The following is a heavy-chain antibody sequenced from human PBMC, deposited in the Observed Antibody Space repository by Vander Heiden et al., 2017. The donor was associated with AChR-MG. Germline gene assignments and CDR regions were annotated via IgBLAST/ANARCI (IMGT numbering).Heavy chain of an antibody. Sequence: QVQLVQSGAEVKKPGASVKVSCKASGYTFTGYYMHWVRQAPGQGREWMGRINPNSGGTNYAQKFQGRVTMTRDTSISTAYMELSRLRSDDTAVYYCAREEGHCSGGSCQPYNWFDPWGQGTLVTVSS. CDR1: GYTFTGYY. J-gene: IGHJ5*02. CDR2: INPNSGGT. V-gene: IGHV1-2*06. CDR3: AREEGHCSGGSCQPYNWFDP. D-gene: IGHD2-15*01.